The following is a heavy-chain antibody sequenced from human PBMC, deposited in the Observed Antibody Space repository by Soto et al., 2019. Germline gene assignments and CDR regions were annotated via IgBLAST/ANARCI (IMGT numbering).Heavy chain of an antibody. D-gene: IGHD2-21*02. Sequence: ASVKVSCKASGYTFTSYAMHWVRQAPGQRLEWMGWINAGNGNTKYSQKFQCRVTITRDTSASTAYMELSSLRSEDTAVYYCASAYCGGDCSNYYYGMDVWGQGTTVTVSS. V-gene: IGHV1-3*01. CDR2: INAGNGNT. CDR3: ASAYCGGDCSNYYYGMDV. CDR1: GYTFTSYA. J-gene: IGHJ6*02.